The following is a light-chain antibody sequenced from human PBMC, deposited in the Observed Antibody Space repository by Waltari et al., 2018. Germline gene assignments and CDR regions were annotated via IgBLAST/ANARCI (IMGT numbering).Light chain of an antibody. CDR1: QTISSGY. CDR2: GAS. CDR3: QQYGSSSYT. V-gene: IGKV3-20*01. J-gene: IGKJ2*01. Sequence: EIVLTPSPGTLSLSPGERATLSCRASQTISSGYLTWYQQKPGQAPRLLIYGASSRATGIPDRFSGSGSGTDFTLTISRLEPEDFAVYYCQQYGSSSYTFGQGTKLEI.